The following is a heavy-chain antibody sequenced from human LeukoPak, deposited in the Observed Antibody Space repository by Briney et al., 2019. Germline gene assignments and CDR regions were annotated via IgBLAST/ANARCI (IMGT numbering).Heavy chain of an antibody. D-gene: IGHD3-10*01. V-gene: IGHV3-30*04. CDR1: GFTFSSYA. CDR2: ISYDGSNK. J-gene: IGHJ4*02. CDR3: ARPIMVRGVILGSGVDY. Sequence: GWSLRLSCAASGFTFSSYAMHWVRQAPGKGLEWVAVISYDGSNKYYADSVKGRFTISRDNSKNTLYLQMNSLRAEDTAVYYCARPIMVRGVILGSGVDYWGQGTLVTVSS.